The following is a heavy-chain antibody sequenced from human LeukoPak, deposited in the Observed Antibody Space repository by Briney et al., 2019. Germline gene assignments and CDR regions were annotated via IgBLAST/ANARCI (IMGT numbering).Heavy chain of an antibody. J-gene: IGHJ4*02. CDR1: GGSISSYY. Sequence: SETLSLTCTVSGGSISSYYWSWIRQPPGKGLEWIGYIYYSGSTNYNPSLKSRVTISVDTSKNQFSLKLSSVTAADTAVYYCARREYYFDYWGQGTLVTVSS. V-gene: IGHV4-59*01. CDR2: IYYSGST. CDR3: ARREYYFDY.